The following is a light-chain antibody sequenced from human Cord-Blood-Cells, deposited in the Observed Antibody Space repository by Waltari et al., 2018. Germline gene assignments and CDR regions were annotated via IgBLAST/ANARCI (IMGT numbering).Light chain of an antibody. Sequence: QSVLTQPPSASGTPGQRVTISCSGSSSNIGSNYVYWYQQLPGTAPKLLIYRNNQGPSGVPGRFSGSKSGTSASLAISGLRSEDEADYYCAAWDDSLSGPVFGGGTKLTVL. CDR3: AAWDDSLSGPV. CDR2: RNN. CDR1: SSNIGSNY. V-gene: IGLV1-47*01. J-gene: IGLJ3*02.